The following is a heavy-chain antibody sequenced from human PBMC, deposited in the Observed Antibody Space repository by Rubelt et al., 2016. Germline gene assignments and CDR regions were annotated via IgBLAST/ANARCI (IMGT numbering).Heavy chain of an antibody. D-gene: IGHD4-17*01. Sequence: GLCWVSHINIDSTTISYADSVKCRFTISRENAKRSLFLQMNSLRVEDTALYYCPRDEDGDHEFDYWGQGILVTVAS. CDR3: PRDEDGDHEFDY. CDR2: INIDSTTI. V-gene: IGHV3-48*01. J-gene: IGHJ4*02.